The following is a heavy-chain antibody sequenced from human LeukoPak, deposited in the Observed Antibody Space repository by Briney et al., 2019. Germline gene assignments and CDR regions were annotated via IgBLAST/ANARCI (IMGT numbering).Heavy chain of an antibody. Sequence: GGSLRLSCAASGFTFSSYAMSWVRQAPGEGLEWVSGISGGGETTYYADSVKGRFTISRDNSKITLYLQMNSLRAEDTAVYYCAKQLTAGGYYFDYWGQGTLVTVSS. CDR2: ISGGGETT. D-gene: IGHD6-13*01. J-gene: IGHJ4*02. V-gene: IGHV3-23*01. CDR3: AKQLTAGGYYFDY. CDR1: GFTFSSYA.